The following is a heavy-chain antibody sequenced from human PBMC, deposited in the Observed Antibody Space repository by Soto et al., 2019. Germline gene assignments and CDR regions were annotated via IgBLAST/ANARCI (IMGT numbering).Heavy chain of an antibody. CDR2: ISFDGSNK. CDR3: ARDSAPPRYDIVTRGYGMDV. V-gene: IGHV3-30-3*01. J-gene: IGHJ6*02. CDR1: GFSLSSHA. Sequence: QVQLVESGGGVVQPGRSLRLSCVASGFSLSSHALHWVRQAPGQGLEWAAVISFDGSNKDYADSVKGRFTIARDNTKNTLYLEMNSLSGDDTAVNYCARDSAPPRYDIVTRGYGMDVWGQGATVTVSS. D-gene: IGHD3-9*01.